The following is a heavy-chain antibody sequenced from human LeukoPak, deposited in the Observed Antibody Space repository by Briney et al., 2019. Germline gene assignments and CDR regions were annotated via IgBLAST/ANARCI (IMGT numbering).Heavy chain of an antibody. CDR3: AKNAGYSYGLYYFDY. CDR2: LISSGAVT. CDR1: GFPFSNYA. J-gene: IGHJ4*02. D-gene: IGHD5-18*01. V-gene: IGHV3-23*01. Sequence: GGSLRLSCAASGFPFSNYAMSWVRQAPGKGLEWVSSLISSGAVTYYADSVKGRFTISRDSSKNTVHLQMDSLRAEDSAVYYCAKNAGYSYGLYYFDYWGQGTLVTVSS.